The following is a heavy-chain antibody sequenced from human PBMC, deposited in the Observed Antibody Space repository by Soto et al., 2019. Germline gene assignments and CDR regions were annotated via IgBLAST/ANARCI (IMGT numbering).Heavy chain of an antibody. CDR2: IRIKSNNYEK. J-gene: IGHJ4*02. CDR1: GFTFSASA. CDR3: TTHLSDY. V-gene: IGHV3-73*01. Sequence: EVQVVESGGGLVQPGGSLKLSCAASGFTFSASAMHWVRQASGKGLEWHGRIRIKSNNYEKAYAASVKGRFTISRDDSNATSYLLMSSLKTEDTARYYCTTHLSDYWGQGTLVTVSS.